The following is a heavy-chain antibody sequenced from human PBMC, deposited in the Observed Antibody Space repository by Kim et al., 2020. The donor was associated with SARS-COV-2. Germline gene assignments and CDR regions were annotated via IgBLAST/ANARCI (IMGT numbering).Heavy chain of an antibody. V-gene: IGHV4-34*01. J-gene: IGHJ4*01. CDR3: AVYNCTFGKCFFDF. D-gene: IGHD2-8*01. CDR2: IYHSGRT. Sequence: SETLSLTCAVYGGSTSDYYWTWIRQPPGKGLEWIGEIYHSGRTKYNPSLNSRVIMSIDRSRNQLSLKLRSVTAADTAVYYCAVYNCTFGKCFFDFWGHGTLVTVSS. CDR1: GGSTSDYY.